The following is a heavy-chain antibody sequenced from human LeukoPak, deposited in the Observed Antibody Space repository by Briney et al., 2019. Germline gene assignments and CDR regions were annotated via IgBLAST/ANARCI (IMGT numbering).Heavy chain of an antibody. Sequence: ASVKVSCTVSGYTLTELSMHWVRQAPGKGLEWMGGFDPEDGETIYAQKFQGRVTMTEDTSTDTAYMELSSLRSEDTAVYYCATGGVRGVIIPGEAFDIWGQGTMVTVSS. J-gene: IGHJ3*02. D-gene: IGHD3-10*01. V-gene: IGHV1-24*01. CDR1: GYTLTELS. CDR2: FDPEDGET. CDR3: ATGGVRGVIIPGEAFDI.